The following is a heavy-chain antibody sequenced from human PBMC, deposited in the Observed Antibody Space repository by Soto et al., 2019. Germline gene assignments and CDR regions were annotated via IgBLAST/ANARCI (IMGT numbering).Heavy chain of an antibody. CDR2: ISEFNAKT. J-gene: IGHJ4*02. V-gene: IGHV1-18*04. D-gene: IGHD6-19*01. CDR3: ARDAIAGAGAFDY. CDR1: GYTYFSYG. Sequence: QVQLVQSGAEVKKPGASVKVSCTASGYTYFSYGISWVRQAPGQGLEWLGGISEFNAKTNYAPKFQARVTLTTDASTSTAYMELRGLRSDDTAVYFCARDAIAGAGAFDYWGQGALVIVSS.